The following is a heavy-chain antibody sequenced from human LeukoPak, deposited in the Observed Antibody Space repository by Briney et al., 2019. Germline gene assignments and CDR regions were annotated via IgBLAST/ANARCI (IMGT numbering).Heavy chain of an antibody. V-gene: IGHV7-4-1*02. CDR2: INPSNGNP. CDR3: ARDTPDGRVTKFDY. D-gene: IGHD4-17*01. Sequence: ASVKVSCKSSGYTFKTYAINWLRQAPGQGLEWVGWINPSNGNPTYAQGFTGRFVFSLDTSVSTAFLHISSLQIEDTAVYYCARDTPDGRVTKFDYWGQGALVTVSS. CDR1: GYTFKTYA. J-gene: IGHJ4*02.